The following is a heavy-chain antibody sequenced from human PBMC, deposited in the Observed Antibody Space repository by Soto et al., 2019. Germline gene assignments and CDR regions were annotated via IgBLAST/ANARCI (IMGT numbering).Heavy chain of an antibody. J-gene: IGHJ6*02. CDR3: AKDRGSYDIWSGTQRYYAMDV. D-gene: IGHD3-3*01. V-gene: IGHV3-30*18. Sequence: QGQLVESGGGVVQPGTSLRLSCAASGFIFSRDGMHWVRQAPGKGLEWVAFTSYDGSNTYYADSVKGLFTISRDNPKNTLFLQMNSLRPTDTALYFCAKDRGSYDIWSGTQRYYAMDVWGQGATVTVSS. CDR2: TSYDGSNT. CDR1: GFIFSRDG.